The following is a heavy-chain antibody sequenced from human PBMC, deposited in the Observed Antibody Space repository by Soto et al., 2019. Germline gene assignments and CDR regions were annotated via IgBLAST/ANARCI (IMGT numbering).Heavy chain of an antibody. J-gene: IGHJ4*02. CDR2: INAGNGDT. Sequence: ASVKVSCKASGSTFPIYRMHWVRQAPGQRLEWMGWINAGNGDTKYSQKFQARVTITSDTSASTAYMELSSLRSEETAVYYCARDPADYWGQGTLVTVSS. CDR3: ARDPADY. V-gene: IGHV1-3*01. CDR1: GSTFPIYR.